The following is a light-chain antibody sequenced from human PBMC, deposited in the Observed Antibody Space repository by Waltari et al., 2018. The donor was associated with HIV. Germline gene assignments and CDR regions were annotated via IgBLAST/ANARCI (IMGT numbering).Light chain of an antibody. CDR2: RVS. J-gene: IGLJ2*01. V-gene: IGLV2-14*01. Sequence: QSALTQPASVSGSPGQSITISCTGASAYKYVSWYQQLPGKAPTLSYQRVSGRPSGVSYRVSGCMYGNTASLTISRVQANDEAHYYCSSYTSTNTLFGGGTKLTVL. CDR1: SAYKY. CDR3: SSYTSTNTL.